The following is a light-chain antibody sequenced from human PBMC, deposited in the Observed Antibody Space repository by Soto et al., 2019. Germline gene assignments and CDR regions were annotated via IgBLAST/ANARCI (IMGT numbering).Light chain of an antibody. CDR1: SSDIGGYNF. J-gene: IGLJ1*01. Sequence: QSVLTQPASVSGSPGQSITISCTGTSSDIGGYNFVSWYQQHPGKAPKLMISEVNKRPSGISNRFSGSKSGNTASLTISGLQAEDEADYYCCSFAGSGTGVFGTGTRSPS. CDR2: EVN. V-gene: IGLV2-23*02. CDR3: CSFAGSGTGV.